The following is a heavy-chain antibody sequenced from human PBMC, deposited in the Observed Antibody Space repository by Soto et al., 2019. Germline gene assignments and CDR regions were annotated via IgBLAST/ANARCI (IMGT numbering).Heavy chain of an antibody. CDR3: ARRVGLYYDFWSGYSGTRNYYYYVMDV. V-gene: IGHV1-69*13. CDR2: IIPIFGTA. J-gene: IGHJ6*02. CDR1: GGTFSSYA. Sequence: SVKVSCKASGGTFSSYAISWVRQAPGQGLEWMGGIIPIFGTANYAQKFQGRVTITADESTSTAYMELSSLRSEDTAVYYCARRVGLYYDFWSGYSGTRNYYYYVMDVWGQGTTVTVSS. D-gene: IGHD3-3*01.